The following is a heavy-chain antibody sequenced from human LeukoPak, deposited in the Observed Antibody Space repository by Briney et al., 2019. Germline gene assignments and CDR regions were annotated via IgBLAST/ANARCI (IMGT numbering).Heavy chain of an antibody. Sequence: SETLSLTCTVSGDSLSHYYWTWIRQSPGKKLEWIGYMYNRGSTIYNPSLKSRVTISTDTSKNQFSLRLTSVTAADTAVYYCALAEKAVTGTLDYWVQGTLITVSS. D-gene: IGHD6-19*01. CDR3: ALAEKAVTGTLDY. CDR2: MYNRGST. CDR1: GDSLSHYY. V-gene: IGHV4-59*01. J-gene: IGHJ4*02.